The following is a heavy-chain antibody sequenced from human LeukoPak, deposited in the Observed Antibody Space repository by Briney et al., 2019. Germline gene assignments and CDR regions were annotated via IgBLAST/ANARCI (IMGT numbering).Heavy chain of an antibody. CDR3: ASSSSGWYKFDY. CDR2: MSASGGST. D-gene: IGHD6-19*01. Sequence: GGSLILSCAASGFTFSNYVMNWVRRAPGKGLEWVSGMSASGGSTFYADSVKGRFTISRDNSKNTLYLQMNSLRAEDTAVYYCASSSSGWYKFDYWGQGTLVTVSS. J-gene: IGHJ4*02. V-gene: IGHV3-23*01. CDR1: GFTFSNYV.